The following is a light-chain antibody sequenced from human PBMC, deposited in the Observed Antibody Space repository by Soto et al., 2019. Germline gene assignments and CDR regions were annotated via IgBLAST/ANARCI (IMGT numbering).Light chain of an antibody. CDR1: QSIGDL. J-gene: IGKJ1*01. CDR3: QHYSAFSVT. Sequence: DIQMTQSPSTLSASVEDRVTITCRASQSIGDLLAWYQQKPGEAPKVLTYKASYLESGVPSGFSGSGSGTEFSLTISSLQPGDLATYYCQHYSAFSVTFGQGTKVDIK. CDR2: KAS. V-gene: IGKV1-5*03.